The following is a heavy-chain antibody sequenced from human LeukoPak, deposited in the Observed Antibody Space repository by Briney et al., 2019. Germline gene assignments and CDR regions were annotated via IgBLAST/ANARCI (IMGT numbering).Heavy chain of an antibody. D-gene: IGHD2/OR15-2a*01. CDR3: ARDLERIFRAFDI. Sequence: GKSLRLSCTTSGFTFSTYAMHWVRQAPGKGLEWVAVISYGGSDKYYTDSVKGRFSISRDNSKNTLYLQMNSLRAEDTAVYYCARDLERIFRAFDIWGQGTMVTVSS. CDR2: ISYGGSDK. CDR1: GFTFSTYA. J-gene: IGHJ3*02. V-gene: IGHV3-30-3*01.